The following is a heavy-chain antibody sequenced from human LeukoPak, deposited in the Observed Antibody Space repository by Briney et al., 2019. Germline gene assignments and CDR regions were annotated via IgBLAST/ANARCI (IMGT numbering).Heavy chain of an antibody. D-gene: IGHD6-19*01. CDR2: IYYSGST. Sequence: PSETLSLTCTVSGGSISSYYWGWIRQPPGKGLEWIGYIYYSGSTNYNPSLKSRVTISVDTSKNQFSLKLSSVTAADTAVYYCARVVGAVAGKGYFDYWGQGTLVTVSS. CDR1: GGSISSYY. V-gene: IGHV4-59*01. CDR3: ARVVGAVAGKGYFDY. J-gene: IGHJ4*02.